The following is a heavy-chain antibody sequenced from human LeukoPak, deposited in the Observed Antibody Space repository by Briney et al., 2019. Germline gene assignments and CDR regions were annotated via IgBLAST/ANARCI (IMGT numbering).Heavy chain of an antibody. Sequence: VASVKVSCKASGYTFTSYDINWVRQATGQGLEWMGWMNPNSGGTNYAQKFQGRVTMTRDTSISTAYMELSRLRSDDTAVYYCARLITMVRGRYFDYWGQGTLVTVSS. D-gene: IGHD3-10*01. J-gene: IGHJ4*02. V-gene: IGHV1-2*02. CDR3: ARLITMVRGRYFDY. CDR1: GYTFTSYD. CDR2: MNPNSGGT.